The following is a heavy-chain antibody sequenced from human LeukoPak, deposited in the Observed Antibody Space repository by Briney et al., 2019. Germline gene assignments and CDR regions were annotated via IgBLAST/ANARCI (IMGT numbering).Heavy chain of an antibody. CDR2: IYTGGST. D-gene: IGHD2-21*02. V-gene: IGHV4-4*07. CDR1: GGSISSYY. CDR3: ARAAYCGGDCLYDAFDI. J-gene: IGHJ3*02. Sequence: KPSETLSLTCTVSGGSISSYYWSWIRQPAGKGLEWIGRIYTGGSTNYNPSLKSRVTMSVDTSKNQFSLKLSSVTAADTAVYYCARAAYCGGDCLYDAFDIWGQGTMVTVSS.